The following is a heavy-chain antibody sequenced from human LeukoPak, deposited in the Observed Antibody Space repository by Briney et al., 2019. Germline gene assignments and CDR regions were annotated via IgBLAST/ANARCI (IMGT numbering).Heavy chain of an antibody. J-gene: IGHJ4*02. CDR1: GFTLSSYA. D-gene: IGHD3-10*01. Sequence: GGSLRLSCAASGFTLSSYATSWVRRAPGQGLEWVSAITGSGDSTYYADSVKGRFTISRDNSKNTLYLQVNSLRGEDTAVYYCAKEVYYYGSGSPFDYWGQGTLVTVSS. CDR3: AKEVYYYGSGSPFDY. V-gene: IGHV3-23*01. CDR2: ITGSGDST.